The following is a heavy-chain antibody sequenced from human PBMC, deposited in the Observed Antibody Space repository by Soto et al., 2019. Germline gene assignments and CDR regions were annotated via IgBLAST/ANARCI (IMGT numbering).Heavy chain of an antibody. J-gene: IGHJ6*02. CDR3: ARSIRGPRRLNGMDV. V-gene: IGHV2-70*13. Sequence: SVPTLVNPTETLTVTCTFSGFSLTSPGMCVSWIRQSPGKALEWLALIERDDDDKYYSTSLKTRLTISKDTPKNQVVMTMANMDPADTATYYCARSIRGPRRLNGMDVWGQGTTVTVSS. CDR1: GFSLTSPGMC. CDR2: IERDDDDK. D-gene: IGHD1-20*01.